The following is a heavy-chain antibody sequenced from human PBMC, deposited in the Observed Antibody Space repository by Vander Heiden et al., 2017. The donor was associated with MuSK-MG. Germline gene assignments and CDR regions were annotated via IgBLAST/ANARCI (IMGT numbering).Heavy chain of an antibody. CDR1: GGSISSSSYY. CDR3: SIHAIRNWFDP. V-gene: IGHV4-39*01. CDR2: IYYSGST. J-gene: IGHJ5*02. D-gene: IGHD3-10*01. Sequence: LQESGPGLVKPSETLSLTCTVSGGSISSSSYYWGWIRQPPGKGLEWIGSIYYSGSTYYNPSLKSRVTISVDTSKNQFSLKLSSVTAADTAVYYCSIHAIRNWFDPWGQGTLVTVSS.